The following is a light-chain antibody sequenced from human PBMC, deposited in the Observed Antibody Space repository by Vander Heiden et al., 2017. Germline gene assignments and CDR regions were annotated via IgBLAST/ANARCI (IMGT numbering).Light chain of an antibody. Sequence: AIQMTQSPSSLSASVGDRVSITCRANQDIGSDLGWYQQRPGKAPKLLIYRASSLQSGVPSRFSGSGSGTDFTLTISSLQPEDFATYYCLQDYHQPPTFGGGTRVEI. CDR3: LQDYHQPPT. CDR1: QDIGSD. J-gene: IGKJ4*01. V-gene: IGKV1-6*01. CDR2: RAS.